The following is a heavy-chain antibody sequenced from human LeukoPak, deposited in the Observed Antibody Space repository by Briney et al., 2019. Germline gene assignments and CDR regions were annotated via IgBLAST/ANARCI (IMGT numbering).Heavy chain of an antibody. J-gene: IGHJ4*02. Sequence: ASVKVSCKASGYTFTSYGISWVRQAPGQGLEWMGWISAYNGNTNYAQKLQGRVTMTTDTSTSTAYMELRSLRSDDTAVYYCAKDQLPNCSGGSCYYGWGQGTLVTVSS. CDR1: GYTFTSYG. V-gene: IGHV1-18*01. CDR2: ISAYNGNT. D-gene: IGHD2-15*01. CDR3: AKDQLPNCSGGSCYYG.